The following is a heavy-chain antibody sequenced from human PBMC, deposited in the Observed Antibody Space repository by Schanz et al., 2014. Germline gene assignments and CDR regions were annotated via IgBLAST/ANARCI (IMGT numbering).Heavy chain of an antibody. CDR3: AREGFVDSTNFDS. V-gene: IGHV1-46*03. J-gene: IGHJ4*02. CDR2: INPSSGAT. Sequence: QVQLVQSGAEVKQPGASVKVSCKASGYTFTSYAINWVRQAPGQGLEWMGKINPSSGATKIAQNFQGRLTVTRDTSTSTVLMELSSLRSEDSAVYCGAREGFVDSTNFDSWGQGTLVTVSS. CDR1: GYTFTSYA. D-gene: IGHD2-2*01.